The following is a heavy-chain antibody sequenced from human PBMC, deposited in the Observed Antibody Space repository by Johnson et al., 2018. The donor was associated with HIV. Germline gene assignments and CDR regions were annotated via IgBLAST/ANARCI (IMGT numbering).Heavy chain of an antibody. CDR1: GFNFSTFV. V-gene: IGHV3-23*04. CDR2: ISGSGGGT. D-gene: IGHD1-26*01. Sequence: VQLVESGGGLVQPGGSLRLSCAASGFNFSTFVMSWVRQAPGKGLEWVSSISGSGGGTYYADSVRGRFTISRDNSKNTLYLQMNSLRGDDTAVYYCAKDREPASDDAFDIWGQVTMVTVSS. J-gene: IGHJ3*02. CDR3: AKDREPASDDAFDI.